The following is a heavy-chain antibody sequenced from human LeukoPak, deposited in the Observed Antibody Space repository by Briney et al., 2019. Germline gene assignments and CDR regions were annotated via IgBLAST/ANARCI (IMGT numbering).Heavy chain of an antibody. J-gene: IGHJ5*02. CDR2: IYYSGST. D-gene: IGHD3-10*01. CDR1: GGSISSGDYY. Sequence: SGTLSLTCTVSGGSISSGDYYWSWIRQPPGKGLVWIGYIYYSGSTYYNPSLKSRVTISVDTSKNQFSLKLSSVTAADTAVYYCARGHGTMVRGARWFDPWGQGTLVTVSS. CDR3: ARGHGTMVRGARWFDP. V-gene: IGHV4-30-4*01.